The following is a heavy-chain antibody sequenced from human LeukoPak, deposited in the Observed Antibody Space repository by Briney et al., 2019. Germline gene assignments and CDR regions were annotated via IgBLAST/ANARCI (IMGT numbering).Heavy chain of an antibody. D-gene: IGHD2-15*01. CDR3: ARDRCSGGSCYSDY. Sequence: GSLRLSCAASGFTFSSYAMSWARQAPGKGLEWIGSIYYSGSTYYNPSLKSRVTISVDTSKNQFSLKLSSVTAADTAVYYCARDRCSGGSCYSDYWGQGTLVTVSS. CDR1: GFTFSSYA. V-gene: IGHV4-39*07. J-gene: IGHJ4*02. CDR2: IYYSGST.